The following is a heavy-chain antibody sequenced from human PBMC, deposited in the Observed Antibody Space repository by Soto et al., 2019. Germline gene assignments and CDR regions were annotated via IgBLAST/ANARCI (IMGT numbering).Heavy chain of an antibody. CDR2: IGGGSGST. Sequence: GSLRLSCAASGFTFTNYALSWVRQAPGKGLEWVSTIGGGSGSTSYADSVKGRFSISRENSKNTLYLQMSSLRAEDTALYYCATRMYSTSWYYFVSWGQGTLVTVSS. V-gene: IGHV3-23*01. D-gene: IGHD6-13*01. J-gene: IGHJ4*02. CDR1: GFTFTNYA. CDR3: ATRMYSTSWYYFVS.